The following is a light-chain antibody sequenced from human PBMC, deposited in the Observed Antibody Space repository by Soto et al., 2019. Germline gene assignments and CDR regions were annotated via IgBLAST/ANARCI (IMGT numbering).Light chain of an antibody. CDR3: QQYSNWPPIT. CDR1: QSARIS. Sequence: ETVMTQSPATLSVSPGERATLSCRASQSARISLGWYQQKPGQAPRLLIYGASTGATGIPARFGGSGSGTEFTLTISSLQSEDFAVYYCQQYSNWPPITFGQGTRLEIK. V-gene: IGKV3-15*01. J-gene: IGKJ5*01. CDR2: GAS.